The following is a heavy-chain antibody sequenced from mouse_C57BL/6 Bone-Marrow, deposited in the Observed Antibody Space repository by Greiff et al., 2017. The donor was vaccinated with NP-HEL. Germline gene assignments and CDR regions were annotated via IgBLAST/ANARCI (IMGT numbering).Heavy chain of an antibody. CDR3: ARNSNYGGYAMDY. Sequence: QVQLQQSGAELVKPGASVKLSCKASGYTFTSYWMHWVKQRPGQGLEWIGMIHPNSGSTNYNEKFKSKATLTVDKSSSTAYMQLSSLTSEDSAVYYCARNSNYGGYAMDYWGQGTSVTVSS. CDR2: IHPNSGST. CDR1: GYTFTSYW. J-gene: IGHJ4*01. V-gene: IGHV1-64*01. D-gene: IGHD2-5*01.